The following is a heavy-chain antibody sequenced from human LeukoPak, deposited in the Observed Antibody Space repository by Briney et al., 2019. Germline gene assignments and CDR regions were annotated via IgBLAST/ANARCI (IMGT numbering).Heavy chain of an antibody. Sequence: PSETLSLTCTISGGSISSSSYYWGWIRQPPGKGLEWIGNIYYTGSTYYNPSLNSRVTISVDTSKNQFSLKLTSVTAADTAVYYCCGSGWFAGPFGYWGQGALVTVSS. D-gene: IGHD6-19*01. J-gene: IGHJ4*02. CDR3: CGSGWFAGPFGY. CDR2: IYYTGST. V-gene: IGHV4-39*07. CDR1: GGSISSSSYY.